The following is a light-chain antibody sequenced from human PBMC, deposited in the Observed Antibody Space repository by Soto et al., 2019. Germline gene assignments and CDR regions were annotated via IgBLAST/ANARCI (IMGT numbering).Light chain of an antibody. CDR3: AAWDDSLNGGV. V-gene: IGLV1-44*01. CDR1: SSNIGSNA. CDR2: SNN. J-gene: IGLJ1*01. Sequence: QSVLTQPPSASGTPGQRVTISCSGGSSNIGSNAVTWYHQLPGTAPKLLIYSNNQRPSGVPDRFSGSKSGTSASLAISGLQSEDEADYYCAAWDDSLNGGVFGTGTKLTVL.